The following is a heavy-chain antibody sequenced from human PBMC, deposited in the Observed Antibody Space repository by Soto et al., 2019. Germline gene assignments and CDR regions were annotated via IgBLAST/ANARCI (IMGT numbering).Heavy chain of an antibody. CDR3: AALTMRARGYYYGMDV. Sequence: PGESLKISCKGSGYSFTSYWISWVRQMPGKGLEWMGRIDPSDSYTNYSPSFQGHVTISADKSISTVYLQWSSLKASDTAMYYCAALTMRARGYYYGMDVWGQGTTVTVSS. CDR2: IDPSDSYT. J-gene: IGHJ6*02. CDR1: GYSFTSYW. D-gene: IGHD3-22*01. V-gene: IGHV5-10-1*01.